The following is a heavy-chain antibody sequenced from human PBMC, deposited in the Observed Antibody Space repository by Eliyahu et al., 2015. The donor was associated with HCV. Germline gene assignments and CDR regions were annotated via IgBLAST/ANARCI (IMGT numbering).Heavy chain of an antibody. CDR2: VHPIRSA. CDR3: ASGGGGIAVAGTGGWFDP. J-gene: IGHJ5*02. V-gene: IGHV4-59*01. D-gene: IGHD6-19*01. Sequence: QVQLQESGPGLVKPSETLSLTCTVSGGSXPTYYWSWIRQPPGKGLEWIGXVHPIRSATSNPSLKSRVTISVDTSKNQFSLNLTSVTAADTAVYYCASGGGGIAVAGTGGWFDPWGQGTLVTVSS. CDR1: GGSXPTYY.